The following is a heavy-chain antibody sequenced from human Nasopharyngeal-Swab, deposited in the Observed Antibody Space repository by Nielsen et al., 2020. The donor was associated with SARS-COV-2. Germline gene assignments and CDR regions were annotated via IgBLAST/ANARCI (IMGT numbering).Heavy chain of an antibody. CDR2: TYDSGAI. J-gene: IGHJ4*02. CDR1: GGSISDDY. V-gene: IGHV4-59*01. Sequence: LRLSCTVSGGSISDDYWSWIRQPPGKGLEWIGHTYDSGAINYHPSLKSRLTLSLDTSKSHFSLKLSSVTAADTAVYYCATYFVGRGGRGYWGQGTLVTVSS. D-gene: IGHD3-9*01. CDR3: ATYFVGRGGRGY.